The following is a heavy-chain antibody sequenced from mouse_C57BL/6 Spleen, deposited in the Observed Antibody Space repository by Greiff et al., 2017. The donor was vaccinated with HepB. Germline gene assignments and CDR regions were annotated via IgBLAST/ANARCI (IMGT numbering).Heavy chain of an antibody. J-gene: IGHJ3*01. V-gene: IGHV1-50*01. CDR3: ARRPRHSSGYSY. CDR2: IDPSDSYT. CDR1: GYTFTSYW. Sequence: QVQLQQPGAELVKPGASVKLSCKASGYTFTSYWMQWVKQRPGQGLEWIGEIDPSDSYTNYNQKFKGKATLTVDTSSSTAYMQLSSLTSEDSAVYYCARRPRHSSGYSYWGQGTLVTVSA. D-gene: IGHD3-2*02.